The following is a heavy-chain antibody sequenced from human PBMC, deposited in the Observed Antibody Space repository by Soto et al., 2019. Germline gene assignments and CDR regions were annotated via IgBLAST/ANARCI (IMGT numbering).Heavy chain of an antibody. J-gene: IGHJ6*02. CDR1: GGTLDNYA. Sequence: SVKVSCKASGGTLDNYAISWVRQAPGQGLEWMGGTMPIFGPANYAQKFQGRVTITADKSTSTVYMELNSLRSEDTAVYYCGVPIWGSYRWRNNLLDVWGQGSAVIVS. V-gene: IGHV1-69*06. CDR3: GVPIWGSYRWRNNLLDV. CDR2: TMPIFGPA. D-gene: IGHD3-16*02.